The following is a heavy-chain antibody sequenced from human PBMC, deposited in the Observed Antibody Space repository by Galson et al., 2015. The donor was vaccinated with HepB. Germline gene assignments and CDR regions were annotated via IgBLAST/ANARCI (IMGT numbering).Heavy chain of an antibody. V-gene: IGHV1-24*01. CDR3: ATASYCSSTSCSSYYYYYMDV. D-gene: IGHD2-2*01. CDR2: FDPEDGET. J-gene: IGHJ6*03. CDR1: GYTLTELS. Sequence: SVKVSCKVSGYTLTELSMHWVRQAPGKGLEWMGGFDPEDGETIYAQKFQGRVTMTEDTSTDTAYMELSSLRSEDTAVYYCATASYCSSTSCSSYYYYYMDVWGKGTTVTVSS.